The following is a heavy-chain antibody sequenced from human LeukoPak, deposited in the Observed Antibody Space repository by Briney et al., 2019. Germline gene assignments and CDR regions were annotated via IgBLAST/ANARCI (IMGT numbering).Heavy chain of an antibody. D-gene: IGHD3-10*01. CDR1: GFTFSSYA. J-gene: IGHJ6*03. Sequence: GGSLRLSCAASGFTFSSYAMSWVRQAPGKGLEWVSAISGSGGSTYYADSVKGRFTISRDNAKNSLYLQMNSLRAEDTAVYYCAREAILWFGEYVYYYYYMDVWGKGTTVTVSS. V-gene: IGHV3-23*01. CDR3: AREAILWFGEYVYYYYYMDV. CDR2: ISGSGGST.